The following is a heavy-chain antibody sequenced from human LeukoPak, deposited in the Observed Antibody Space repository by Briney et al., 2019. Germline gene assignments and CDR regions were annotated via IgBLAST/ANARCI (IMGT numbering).Heavy chain of an antibody. Sequence: GGSLRLSCAASGFTFNNYIMNWVRQAPGKGLEWVSSISSSSDYIYYADSVKGRFTISRDNAKNSLYLQMNSLRAEDTALYYCARAKDGGSYTLFDYWGQGTLVTVSS. CDR3: ARAKDGGSYTLFDY. CDR1: GFTFNNYI. V-gene: IGHV3-21*04. J-gene: IGHJ4*02. D-gene: IGHD1-26*01. CDR2: ISSSSDYI.